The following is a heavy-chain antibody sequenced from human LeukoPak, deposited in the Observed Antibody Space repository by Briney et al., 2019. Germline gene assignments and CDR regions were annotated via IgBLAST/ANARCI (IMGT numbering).Heavy chain of an antibody. V-gene: IGHV1-69*01. J-gene: IGHJ4*02. Sequence: SVKVSCKASGGTFSSYAISWVRQAPGQGLGWMGGIIPIFGTANYAQKFQGRVTTTADESTSTAYMELSSLRSEDTAVYYCARSHYYGSGTGGYWGQGTLVTVSS. CDR1: GGTFSSYA. CDR3: ARSHYYGSGTGGY. D-gene: IGHD3-10*01. CDR2: IIPIFGTA.